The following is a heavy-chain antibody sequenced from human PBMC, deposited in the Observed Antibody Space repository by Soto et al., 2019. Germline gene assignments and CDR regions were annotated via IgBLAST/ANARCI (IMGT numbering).Heavy chain of an antibody. V-gene: IGHV1-69*06. Sequence: QVQLVQSGAEVKKPGSSVKVSCKASGGTFSSYAISWVRQAPGQGIEWMGGIIPIFGTANYAQKFQGRVTITADKSTSTAYMELSSLRSEDTAVYYCARSEGYCTIGVCYLWGTYGMDVWGQGTTVTVSS. CDR2: IIPIFGTA. CDR3: ARSEGYCTIGVCYLWGTYGMDV. CDR1: GGTFSSYA. J-gene: IGHJ6*02. D-gene: IGHD2-8*01.